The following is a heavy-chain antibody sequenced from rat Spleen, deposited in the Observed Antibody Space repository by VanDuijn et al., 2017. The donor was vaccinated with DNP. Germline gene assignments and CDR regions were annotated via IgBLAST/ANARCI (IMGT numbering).Heavy chain of an antibody. V-gene: IGHV2-47*01. D-gene: IGHD4-2*01. Sequence: QVQLRESGPGLLQPSQTLSLSCSVSGLSLTSNSVSWFRQPPGKGLEWLGVKWNNGGTDYNSAIISRLSISRDTSKSQVFLKMNSLQTEDTAMYLCATGVYWGQGVMVTVSS. CDR2: KWNNGGT. J-gene: IGHJ2*01. CDR3: ATGVY. CDR1: GLSLTSNS.